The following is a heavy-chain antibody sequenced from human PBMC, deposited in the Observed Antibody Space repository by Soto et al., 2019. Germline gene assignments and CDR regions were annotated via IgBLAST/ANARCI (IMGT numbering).Heavy chain of an antibody. CDR2: IYPDDSDT. Sequence: GESLKISCKGSGYSFATYWIGWVRQMPGKGLEWVGLIYPDDSDTRYSPSFQGQVTISADKANNTAYLHWRSLKASDTAMYYCARSDTAFYYYYAMDVWGQGTTGTVS. V-gene: IGHV5-51*01. CDR1: GYSFATYW. D-gene: IGHD2-21*02. J-gene: IGHJ6*02. CDR3: ARSDTAFYYYYAMDV.